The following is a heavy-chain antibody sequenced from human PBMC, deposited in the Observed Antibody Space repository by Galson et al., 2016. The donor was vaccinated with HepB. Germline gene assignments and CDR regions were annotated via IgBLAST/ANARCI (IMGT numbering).Heavy chain of an antibody. D-gene: IGHD1-7*01. J-gene: IGHJ6*02. V-gene: IGHV3-30-3*01. CDR1: GFTFSSYA. Sequence: SLRLSCAASGFTFSSYAMHWVRQAPGKGLEWVAVISYDGSNKYYADSVKGRFTISRDNSKNPLYLQMNSLRAEDTAVYYCARKELYYYYYGMDVWGQGTTVTVSS. CDR2: ISYDGSNK. CDR3: ARKELYYYYYGMDV.